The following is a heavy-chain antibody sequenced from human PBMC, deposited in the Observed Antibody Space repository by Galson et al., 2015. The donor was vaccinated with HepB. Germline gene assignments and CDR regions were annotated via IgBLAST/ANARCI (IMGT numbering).Heavy chain of an antibody. J-gene: IGHJ4*02. CDR3: ARKLSGINGSGGLWYY. CDR1: GYSFTSYW. Sequence: QSGAEVKKPGESLKVSCKGSGYSFTSYWIGWVRQMPGKGLEWMGIIYPGDSDTRYSPSFQGQVTISADKSISTAYLQWSSLKASDTAMYYCARKLSGINGSGGLWYYWGQGTLVTVSS. V-gene: IGHV5-51*01. D-gene: IGHD3-10*01. CDR2: IYPGDSDT.